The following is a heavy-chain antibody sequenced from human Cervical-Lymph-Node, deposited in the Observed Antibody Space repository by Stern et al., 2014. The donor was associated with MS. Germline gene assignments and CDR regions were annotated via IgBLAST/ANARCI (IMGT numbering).Heavy chain of an antibody. V-gene: IGHV5-51*01. CDR3: ARRSGIYAADPDY. D-gene: IGHD1-26*01. CDR2: IYPGDSDT. J-gene: IGHJ4*02. Sequence: EVQLVESGAEVKKPGESLKISCKASGYRFPNYWIGWVRQLPGKGLEWLGIIYPGDSDTSYSPSFQGHVTISADRSTSTAYLQWSSLQASDTAMYYCARRSGIYAADPDYWGQGTLVTVSS. CDR1: GYRFPNYW.